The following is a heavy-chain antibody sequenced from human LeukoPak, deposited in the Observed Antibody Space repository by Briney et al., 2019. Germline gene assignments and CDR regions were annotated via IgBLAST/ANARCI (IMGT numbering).Heavy chain of an antibody. V-gene: IGHV4-34*01. D-gene: IGHD3-10*01. Sequence: PSETLSLTCAVYGGSFSGYYWSWIRQPPGKGLEWIGEINHSGSTNYNPSLKSRVTISVDTSKNQFSLKLSSVTAADTAVYYCASLLWFGESTNDCWGQGTLVTVSS. CDR1: GGSFSGYY. CDR2: INHSGST. CDR3: ASLLWFGESTNDC. J-gene: IGHJ4*02.